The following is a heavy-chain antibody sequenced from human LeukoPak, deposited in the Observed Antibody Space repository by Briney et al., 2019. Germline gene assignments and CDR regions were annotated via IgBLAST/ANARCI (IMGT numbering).Heavy chain of an antibody. CDR3: ARERLGYYDRSGLDY. CDR2: IYYSGGT. Sequence: PSETLSLTCTVSGGSISSYYWNWIRQPPGKGLEWIGYIYYSGGTNYNPSLKSRVPTSVDTPKNQFSLKLSSVTAADTAVYYCARERLGYYDRSGLDYWGQGTLVTVSS. D-gene: IGHD3-22*01. CDR1: GGSISSYY. V-gene: IGHV4-59*01. J-gene: IGHJ4*02.